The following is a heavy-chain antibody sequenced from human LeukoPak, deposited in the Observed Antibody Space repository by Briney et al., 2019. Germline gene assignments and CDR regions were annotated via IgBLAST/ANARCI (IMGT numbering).Heavy chain of an antibody. V-gene: IGHV4-39*07. CDR3: ARGAAAGSPNYYYYGMDV. J-gene: IGHJ6*02. D-gene: IGHD6-13*01. Sequence: SETLSLTCTVSGGSISSSSYYWGWIRQPPGKGLEWIGSIYYSGSTYYNPSLKSRVTISVDTSKNQFSLKLSSVIAADTAVYYCARGAAAGSPNYYYYGMDVWGQGTTVTVSS. CDR1: GGSISSSSYY. CDR2: IYYSGST.